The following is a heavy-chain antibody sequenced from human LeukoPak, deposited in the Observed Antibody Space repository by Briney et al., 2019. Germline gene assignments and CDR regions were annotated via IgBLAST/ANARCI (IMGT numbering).Heavy chain of an antibody. V-gene: IGHV3-21*01. CDR1: GFTFSSYS. D-gene: IGHD2-15*01. J-gene: IGHJ4*02. CDR2: ISSSSSYI. CDR3: ARARGYCSGGSCYFDY. Sequence: PGGSLRLSCAASGFTFSSYSMNWVRQAPGKGLEWVSSISSSSSYIYYADSVKGRFTISRDNAKNSLYPQMNSLRAEDTAVYYCARARGYCSGGSCYFDYWGQGTLVTVSS.